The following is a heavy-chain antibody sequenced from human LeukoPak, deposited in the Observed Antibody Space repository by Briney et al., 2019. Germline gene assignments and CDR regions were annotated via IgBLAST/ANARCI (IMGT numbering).Heavy chain of an antibody. CDR1: GFTFSSYG. CDR2: ISYDGSNK. J-gene: IGHJ4*02. CDR3: AKVPYYYDSSGYYAAY. Sequence: GGSLRLSCAASGFTFSSYGMHWVRQAPGKGLEWVAVISYDGSNKYYADSVKGRFTISRDNSKNTLYLQMHSLRAEDTAVYYCAKVPYYYDSSGYYAAYWGQGTLVTVSS. V-gene: IGHV3-30*18. D-gene: IGHD3-22*01.